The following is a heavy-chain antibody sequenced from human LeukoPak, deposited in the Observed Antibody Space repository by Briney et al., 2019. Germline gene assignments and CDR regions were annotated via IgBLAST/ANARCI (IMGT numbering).Heavy chain of an antibody. CDR1: GGSISSGDYY. J-gene: IGHJ6*02. CDR2: IYYSGST. V-gene: IGHV4-31*03. Sequence: SETLSLTCTVSGGSISSGDYYWSWIRQHPGKGLEWIGYIYYSGSTYYNPSLKSRVTISVDTSKNQFSLKLSSVTAADTAVYYCARGCYYDSSAYYCYYYGMDVWGQGTTVTVSS. CDR3: ARGCYYDSSAYYCYYYGMDV. D-gene: IGHD3-22*01.